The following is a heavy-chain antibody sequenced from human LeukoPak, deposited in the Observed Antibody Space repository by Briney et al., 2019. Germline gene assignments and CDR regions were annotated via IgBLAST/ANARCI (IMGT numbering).Heavy chain of an antibody. D-gene: IGHD3-3*01. CDR1: GFTFSSYW. J-gene: IGHJ4*02. CDR2: IKQDGSEK. Sequence: PGGSLRLSCAASGFTFSSYWMSWVRQAPGKGLEWVANIKQDGSEKYYVDSVKGRFTISRDNAKNSLYLQINSLRAEDTAVYYCARDIKGITIFGVVITYSVDWGQGTLVTVSS. V-gene: IGHV3-7*01. CDR3: ARDIKGITIFGVVITYSVD.